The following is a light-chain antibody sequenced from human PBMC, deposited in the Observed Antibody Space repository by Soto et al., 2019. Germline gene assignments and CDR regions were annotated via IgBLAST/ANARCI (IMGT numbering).Light chain of an antibody. Sequence: QSVLTQPPSASGTPGQTVTISCSGSRSNIGNNYVCWYQQLPGAAPKLLIYRNTQRPSGVPDRFSGSKSGTAASLAISGLWSEDEADYFCEAWDDSLSGHVFGTGTKV. V-gene: IGLV1-47*03. CDR2: RNT. CDR3: EAWDDSLSGHV. CDR1: RSNIGNNY. J-gene: IGLJ1*01.